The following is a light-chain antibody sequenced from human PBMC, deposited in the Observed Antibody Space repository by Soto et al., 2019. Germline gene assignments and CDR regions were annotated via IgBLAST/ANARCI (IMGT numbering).Light chain of an antibody. V-gene: IGKV1-5*03. CDR3: QQYNSYWT. Sequence: DILMTQSPSTLSASVGDRVTITCRASQSVGSWLAWYQQKPGKAPKLLIYKASSLESGVPSRFSGSGSGTEFSLTISSLQPDDLATYYCQQYNSYWTFGQGTKVEIK. CDR1: QSVGSW. CDR2: KAS. J-gene: IGKJ1*01.